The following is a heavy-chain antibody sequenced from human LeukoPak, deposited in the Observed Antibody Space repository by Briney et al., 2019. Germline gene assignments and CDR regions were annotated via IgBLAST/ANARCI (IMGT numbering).Heavy chain of an antibody. D-gene: IGHD2-21*02. J-gene: IGHJ4*02. CDR2: IYPGDSDT. Sequence: GESLQLSCMGSGYCFTSYWIGWVRQMTGKGLEGMGIIYPGDSDTRYSPSIQGQVTLSGDKSISTAYLQWSSLKASDTAMYYCARQFAYCGGDCYPPGVDYWGQGTLVTVSS. CDR3: ARQFAYCGGDCYPPGVDY. V-gene: IGHV5-51*01. CDR1: GYCFTSYW.